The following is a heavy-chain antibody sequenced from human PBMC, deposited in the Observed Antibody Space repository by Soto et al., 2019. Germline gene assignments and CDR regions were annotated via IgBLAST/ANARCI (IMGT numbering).Heavy chain of an antibody. V-gene: IGHV1-69*13. CDR2: IIPIFGTA. CDR3: ARDGSSSWYVWPSFDY. J-gene: IGHJ4*02. CDR1: GGTFSSYA. Sequence: GASVKVSCKASGGTFSSYAISWVRQAPGQGLEWMGGIIPIFGTANYAQKFQGRVTLTADESTSTAYMELSSLRSEDTAVYYCARDGSSSWYVWPSFDYWGQGTLVTVSS. D-gene: IGHD6-13*01.